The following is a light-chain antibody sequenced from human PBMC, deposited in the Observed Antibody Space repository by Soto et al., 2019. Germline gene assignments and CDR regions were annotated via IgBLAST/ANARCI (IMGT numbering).Light chain of an antibody. Sequence: QSVLTQPASVSGSPGQSITISCTGTSSDVGAYNYVSWYQHHPGKVPKLLIYEVTNRPSGVSDRFSGSKSGNTASLTISGLQAEEEPDYHCRSKRDSRTLFVFGTGTKVTVL. CDR2: EVT. J-gene: IGLJ1*01. V-gene: IGLV2-14*01. CDR1: SSDVGAYNY. CDR3: RSKRDSRTLFV.